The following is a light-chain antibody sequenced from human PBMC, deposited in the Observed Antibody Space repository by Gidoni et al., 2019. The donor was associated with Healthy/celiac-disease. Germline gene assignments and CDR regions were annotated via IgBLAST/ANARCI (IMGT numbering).Light chain of an antibody. Sequence: QLVLTQSPSASASLGPSVKLTCTLSSGHSSYAIAWHQQQPEKSPRDLMKLNSDGSHSKGDGIPDRFSGSSYGAERYLTISSLQSEDEDDYYCQTWGTGIWVFGGGTKLTVL. V-gene: IGLV4-69*01. CDR2: LNSDGSH. CDR3: QTWGTGIWV. J-gene: IGLJ3*02. CDR1: SGHSSYA.